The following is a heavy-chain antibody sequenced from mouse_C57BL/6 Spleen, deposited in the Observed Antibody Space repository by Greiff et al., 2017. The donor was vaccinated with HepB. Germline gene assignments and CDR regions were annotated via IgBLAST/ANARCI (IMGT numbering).Heavy chain of an antibody. D-gene: IGHD4-1*01. CDR3: ARSHWDPIFDY. CDR2: INPNNGGT. Sequence: VQLQQSGPELVKPGASVKIPCKASGYTFTDYNMDWVKQSHGKSLEWIGDINPNNGGTIYNQKFKGKATLTVDESSSTAYMELRSLTSEDTAVYYCARSHWDPIFDYWGQGTTLTVSS. CDR1: GYTFTDYN. J-gene: IGHJ2*01. V-gene: IGHV1-18*01.